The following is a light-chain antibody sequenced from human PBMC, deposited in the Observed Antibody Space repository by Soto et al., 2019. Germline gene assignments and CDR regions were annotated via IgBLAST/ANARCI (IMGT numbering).Light chain of an antibody. CDR2: GAS. CDR3: QQYGSSPLT. J-gene: IGKJ4*01. V-gene: IGKV3-20*01. CDR1: QSVSSNY. Sequence: EIGLAQSPGTLSLSPGERATLSCRASQSVSSNYLAWYQQKPGQAPRLLIYGASSRATGIPDRFSGSGSGTDFTLTISRLEPEDFAVYYCQQYGSSPLTFGGGTKGEIK.